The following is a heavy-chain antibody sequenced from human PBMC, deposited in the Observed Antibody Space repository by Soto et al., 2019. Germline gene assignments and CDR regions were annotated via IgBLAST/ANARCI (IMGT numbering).Heavy chain of an antibody. CDR2: IKFDGSTT. D-gene: IGHD5-18*01. J-gene: IGHJ6*02. Sequence: GGSLRLSCVASGFTFSTYWMHWVRQAPRKGLVWVSRIKFDGSTTSYADSVKGRFTISRDNAKNTVYLQMNSLGGEDTGVYYCARGIRNYYGVDVWGQGTTVTAP. CDR1: GFTFSTYW. CDR3: ARGIRNYYGVDV. V-gene: IGHV3-74*01.